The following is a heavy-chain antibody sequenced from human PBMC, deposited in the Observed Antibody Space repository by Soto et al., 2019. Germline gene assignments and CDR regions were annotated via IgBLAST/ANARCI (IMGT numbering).Heavy chain of an antibody. CDR3: ARIRGGYSYGYTGYYGMDV. Sequence: SGPTLVNPTQTLTLTCTFSGFSLSTSGMCVSWIRQPPGKALEWLALIDWDDDKYYSTSLKTRLTISKDTSKNQVVLTMTNMDPVDTATYYCARIRGGYSYGYTGYYGMDVWGQGTTVTVPS. J-gene: IGHJ6*02. D-gene: IGHD5-18*01. CDR1: GFSLSTSGMC. V-gene: IGHV2-70*01. CDR2: IDWDDDK.